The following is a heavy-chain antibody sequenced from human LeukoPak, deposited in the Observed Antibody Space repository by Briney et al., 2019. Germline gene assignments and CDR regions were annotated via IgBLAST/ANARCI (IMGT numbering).Heavy chain of an antibody. CDR1: GGSISSGGYY. CDR2: IYRTGTT. Sequence: SQTLSLTCTVSGGSISSGGYYWSWIRQSPGKGLEWIGYIYRTGTTYYNPSLKSRVTISVDTSKNQFSLKVWSVTASDAAVYYCSTSADSAGYLTSFDPWGQGTLVTVSS. D-gene: IGHD3-22*01. J-gene: IGHJ5*02. V-gene: IGHV4-31*03. CDR3: STSADSAGYLTSFDP.